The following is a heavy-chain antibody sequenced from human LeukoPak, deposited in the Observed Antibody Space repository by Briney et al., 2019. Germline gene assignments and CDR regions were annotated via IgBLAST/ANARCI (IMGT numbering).Heavy chain of an antibody. V-gene: IGHV1-8*01. J-gene: IGHJ4*02. CDR1: GYTFTSYD. CDR2: MNPNSGNA. D-gene: IGHD4-17*01. Sequence: ASVTVTCKASGYTFTSYDINWVRQATGQGLEWMGWMNPNSGNAGYAQKFQGRVSLTRNTSISTAYMELSSLRSEDTAVHYCARGAWSPVTTPDYWGQGTLVTVSS. CDR3: ARGAWSPVTTPDY.